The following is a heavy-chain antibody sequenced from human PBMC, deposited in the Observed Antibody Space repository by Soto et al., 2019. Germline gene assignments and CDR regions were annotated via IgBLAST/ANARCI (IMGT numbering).Heavy chain of an antibody. CDR1: GDTVSSNSAA. Sequence: PSQTLSLTCAISGDTVSSNSAAWNWIRQSPSRGLEWLGRTHYRSKWYNDYAVSVKSRITINPDTSKNQFSLQLNSVTPEDPAVYYCGRSVRGHVVKYFDYWGQGTLVTVSS. J-gene: IGHJ4*02. V-gene: IGHV6-1*01. CDR3: GRSVRGHVVKYFDY. CDR2: THYRSKWYN. D-gene: IGHD3-10*01.